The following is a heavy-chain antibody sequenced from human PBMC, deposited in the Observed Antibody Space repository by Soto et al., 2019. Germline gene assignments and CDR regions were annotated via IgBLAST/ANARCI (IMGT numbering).Heavy chain of an antibody. D-gene: IGHD2-2*01. Sequence: QAGGSLRLSCAASGFTFSTYWMHWVRQAPGKGLVWVSRIKSDGTGTTYADSVKGRFTISRDNAKNMLYLQMNSLRVEDTAVYYCGGSAAYNWFDPWGQGTLVTVSS. V-gene: IGHV3-74*01. CDR2: IKSDGTGT. J-gene: IGHJ5*02. CDR3: GGSAAYNWFDP. CDR1: GFTFSTYW.